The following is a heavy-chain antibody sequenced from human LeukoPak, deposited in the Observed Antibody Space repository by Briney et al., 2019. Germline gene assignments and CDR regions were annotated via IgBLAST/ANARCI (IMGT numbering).Heavy chain of an antibody. J-gene: IGHJ4*02. CDR3: ARDLQEFDS. V-gene: IGHV3-21*01. CDR2: IISSSASI. Sequence: GGSLRLSCAASGFDFNTYTMNCVRQAPGKGLEWVASIISSSASISYADSMKGRFTISRDNAKKTVYLHMSSVRAEDTAVYYCARDLQEFDSWGQGTLVTVSS. CDR1: GFDFNTYT.